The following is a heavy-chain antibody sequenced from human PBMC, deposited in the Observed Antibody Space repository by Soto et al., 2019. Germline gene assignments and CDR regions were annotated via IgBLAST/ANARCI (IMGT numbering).Heavy chain of an antibody. J-gene: IGHJ4*02. Sequence: ASVKVSCKASGYTFTSYAMHWVRQAPGQRLEWMGWINAGNGNTKYSQKFQGRVTITRDTSASTALMELSSLRSEDTALYYCARDGYCSSSCCYYDFDYWGQGTLVTVSS. CDR3: ARDGYCSSSCCYYDFDY. CDR2: INAGNGNT. CDR1: GYTFTSYA. V-gene: IGHV1-3*01. D-gene: IGHD2-2*03.